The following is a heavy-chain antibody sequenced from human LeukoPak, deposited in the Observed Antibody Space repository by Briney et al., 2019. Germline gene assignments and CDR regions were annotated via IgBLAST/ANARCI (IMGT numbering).Heavy chain of an antibody. CDR3: ARGGIVGATRAWFDP. V-gene: IGHV4-34*01. D-gene: IGHD1-26*01. J-gene: IGHJ5*02. CDR1: GGSFSGYY. CDR2: INHSGST. Sequence: SETLSLTCAVYGGSFSGYYWSWIRQPPGKGLEWIGEINHSGSTNYNPSLKSRVTISVDTCKNHFSLNLSSVTAADTAVYYCARGGIVGATRAWFDPWGQGTLVTVSS.